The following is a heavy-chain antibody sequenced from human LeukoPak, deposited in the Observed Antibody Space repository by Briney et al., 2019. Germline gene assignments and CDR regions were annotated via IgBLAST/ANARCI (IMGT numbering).Heavy chain of an antibody. Sequence: GGSLRLSCAASGFTFSSYWMSWVRQAPGKGLEWVANIKQDGSEKYYVDSVKGRFTISRDNAKNSLYLQMNSLRAEDTAAYYCARDDYGDYYDYWGQGTLVTVSS. J-gene: IGHJ4*02. V-gene: IGHV3-7*01. D-gene: IGHD4-17*01. CDR1: GFTFSSYW. CDR2: IKQDGSEK. CDR3: ARDDYGDYYDY.